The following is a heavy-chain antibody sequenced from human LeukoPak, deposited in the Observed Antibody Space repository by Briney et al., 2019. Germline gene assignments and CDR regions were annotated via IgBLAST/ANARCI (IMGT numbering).Heavy chain of an antibody. CDR2: IYYSGTT. CDR1: GGSISSGDYY. D-gene: IGHD3-10*01. J-gene: IGHJ4*02. CDR3: ARGPYGSGSLGY. V-gene: IGHV4-30-4*01. Sequence: SETLSLTCTVSGGSISSGDYYWSWIRQPPGKGLEWIGYIYYSGTTYYNPSLKSRVTISVDTSKNQFSLKLTSVTAADTAVYFCARGPYGSGSLGYWGQGTLVTVSS.